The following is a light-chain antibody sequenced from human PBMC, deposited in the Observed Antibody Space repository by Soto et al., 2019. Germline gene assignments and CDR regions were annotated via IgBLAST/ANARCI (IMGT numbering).Light chain of an antibody. V-gene: IGKV3-20*01. CDR3: QQYCISPYN. CDR2: GSS. J-gene: IGKJ2*01. Sequence: EIVMTQSPGTLSMSPGERATLSCRASQSVGSSFLAWYQQKPGQAPRLLIYGSSSRATDIPGRFSGSWSGSEFTLTISRLEPEDFAVYFCQQYCISPYNFAQGTKLEIK. CDR1: QSVGSSF.